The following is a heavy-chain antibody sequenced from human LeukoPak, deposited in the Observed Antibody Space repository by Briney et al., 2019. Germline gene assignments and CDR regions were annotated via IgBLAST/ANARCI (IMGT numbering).Heavy chain of an antibody. CDR2: TYYSGST. V-gene: IGHV4-59*01. D-gene: IGHD6-13*01. CDR3: ARESAAVVNWFDP. Sequence: SETLSLTCTVSGGSISSYYWSWIRQPPGKGLEWIGYTYYSGSTNYNPSLKSRVTISVDTSKNQFSLKLSSVTAADTAVYYCARESAAVVNWFDPWGQGTLVTVSS. J-gene: IGHJ5*02. CDR1: GGSISSYY.